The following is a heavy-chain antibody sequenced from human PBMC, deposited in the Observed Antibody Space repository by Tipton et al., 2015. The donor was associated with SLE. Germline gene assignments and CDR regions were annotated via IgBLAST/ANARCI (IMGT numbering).Heavy chain of an antibody. Sequence: SLRLSCAASGFSFSSYGMHWVRQAPGKGLEWVAVIWYDGSNTFYADSVKGRFTISRDNSKNTGYLEMNSLRAEDTAMYYCVATGSIDSWGQGTLVTVSS. CDR3: VATGSIDS. CDR2: IWYDGSNT. CDR1: GFSFSSYG. V-gene: IGHV3-33*08. D-gene: IGHD6-13*01. J-gene: IGHJ4*02.